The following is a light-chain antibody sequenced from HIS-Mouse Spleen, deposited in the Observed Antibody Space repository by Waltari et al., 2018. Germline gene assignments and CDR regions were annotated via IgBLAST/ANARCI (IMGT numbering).Light chain of an antibody. CDR3: SSYTSSSTEV. J-gene: IGLJ2*01. Sequence: QSTLTQPASVSGSPGQSITISCSGTSSDVGGYNYVSLYQQPPGKAPKLMIYDSSNRPSGVSNRFSGSKSGNTASLTSSGLQAEDEADYYCSSYTSSSTEVFGGGTKLTVL. CDR2: DSS. V-gene: IGLV2-14*03. CDR1: SSDVGGYNY.